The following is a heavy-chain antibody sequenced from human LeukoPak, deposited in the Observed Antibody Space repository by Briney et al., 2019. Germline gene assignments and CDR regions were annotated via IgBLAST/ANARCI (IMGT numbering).Heavy chain of an antibody. Sequence: GGSLRLSCAASGFTFSSYAMSWVRQAPGKGLEWVSAISGSGGSTYYADSVKGRFTISRDNSKNTLYLQMNSLRAEDTAVYYCAKAHNYYDSSGHEYYLDYWGQGTLVTVSS. J-gene: IGHJ4*02. CDR2: ISGSGGST. CDR1: GFTFSSYA. D-gene: IGHD3-22*01. V-gene: IGHV3-23*01. CDR3: AKAHNYYDSSGHEYYLDY.